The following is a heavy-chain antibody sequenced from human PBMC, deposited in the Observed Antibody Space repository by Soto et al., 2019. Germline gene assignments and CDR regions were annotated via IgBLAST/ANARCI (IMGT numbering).Heavy chain of an antibody. V-gene: IGHV3-33*01. CDR3: ARDSQEVYCSSTSCYPEPVRYYYGMDV. J-gene: IGHJ6*02. D-gene: IGHD2-2*01. CDR1: GFTFSSYG. CDR2: IWYDGSNK. Sequence: GGSLRLSCAASGFTFSSYGMHWVRQAPGKGLEWVAVIWYDGSNKYYADSVKGRFTISRDNSKNTLYLQMNSLRAEDTAVYYCARDSQEVYCSSTSCYPEPVRYYYGMDVWGQGTTVTVSS.